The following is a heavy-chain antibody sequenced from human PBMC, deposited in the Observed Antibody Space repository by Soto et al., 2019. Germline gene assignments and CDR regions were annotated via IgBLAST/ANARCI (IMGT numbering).Heavy chain of an antibody. D-gene: IGHD2-15*01. Sequence: GGSLRLSCAASGFTFSSYGMHWVRQAPGKGLEWVAVIWYDGSNKYYADSVKGRFTISRDNSKNTLYLQMNSLRAEDTAVYYCARVARDIVVVAPLDVWGKGTTVTVSS. J-gene: IGHJ6*04. V-gene: IGHV3-33*01. CDR3: ARVARDIVVVAPLDV. CDR2: IWYDGSNK. CDR1: GFTFSSYG.